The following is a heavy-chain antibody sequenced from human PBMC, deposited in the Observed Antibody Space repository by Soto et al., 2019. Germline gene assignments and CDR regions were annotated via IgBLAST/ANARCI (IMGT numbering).Heavy chain of an antibody. Sequence: PGGSLRLSCEASGFTLSDHYMDWVRQAPGEGLEWVGRSRNSAYSYTTEYAASVTGRFTVSRDDSRNSLYLQMNNLKSDDTAVYYCARGRTADQTWDFDYWGQGTLVTVSS. CDR3: ARGRTADQTWDFDY. V-gene: IGHV3-72*01. CDR2: SRNSAYSYTT. D-gene: IGHD6-13*01. J-gene: IGHJ4*02. CDR1: GFTLSDHY.